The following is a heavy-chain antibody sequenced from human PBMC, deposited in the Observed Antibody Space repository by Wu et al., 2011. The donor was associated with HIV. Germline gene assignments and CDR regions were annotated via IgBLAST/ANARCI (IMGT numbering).Heavy chain of an antibody. Sequence: CKASGGTFRQLCLSAGCDRPLDKGLSGWEGSSLSLVQQTTHRSFQGRVTITADESTSTAYMKLSSLRSEDTAVYYCASGEVFGVAVPEYFQHWGQGTLVTVSS. CDR3: ASGEVFGVAVPEYFQH. CDR1: GGTFRQLC. J-gene: IGHJ1*01. D-gene: IGHD3-3*01. V-gene: IGHV1-69*15. CDR2: SSLSLVQ.